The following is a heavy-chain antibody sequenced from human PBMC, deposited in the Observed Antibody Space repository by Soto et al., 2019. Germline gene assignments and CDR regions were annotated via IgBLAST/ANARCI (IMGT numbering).Heavy chain of an antibody. CDR2: IWYDGSNK. D-gene: IGHD5-12*01. Sequence: QVQLEESGGDVVQPGRSLRLSCATSGFDLLTSGIHWVRQSPGKGLEWVAVIWYDGSNKYFADFVKGRCTISRDPSKNTVFLEMNSLRTEDTAVYYCARGYSGSPPEDCGQGTLVTVSS. J-gene: IGHJ4*02. V-gene: IGHV3-33*01. CDR1: GFDLLTSG. CDR3: ARGYSGSPPED.